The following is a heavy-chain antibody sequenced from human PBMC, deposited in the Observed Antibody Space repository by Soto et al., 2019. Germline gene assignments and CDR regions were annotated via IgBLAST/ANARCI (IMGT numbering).Heavy chain of an antibody. CDR3: ARDSGYSSDYWEHYFDY. D-gene: IGHD4-4*01. CDR2: ISYDGSNK. Sequence: AGGSLRLSCAASGFTFSSYAMHWVRQAPGKGLEWVAVISYDGSNKYYADSVKGRFTISRDITKNTLFLQMTSLRADDTAVYFCARDSGYSSDYWEHYFDYWGQGTLVTVSS. CDR1: GFTFSSYA. J-gene: IGHJ4*02. V-gene: IGHV3-30*14.